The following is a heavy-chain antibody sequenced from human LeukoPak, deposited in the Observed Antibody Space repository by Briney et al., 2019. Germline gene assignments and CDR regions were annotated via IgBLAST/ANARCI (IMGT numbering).Heavy chain of an antibody. CDR3: ARVFHSATAIPVSAP. Sequence: GGSLRLSCAASGFTFNSYEMNWVRQAPRKGLEWISYINHNGDTIYYADSVKGRFTISRDNAENSLCLQMNSLRAEDTAVYYCARVFHSATAIPVSAPWGQGTLVTVSS. D-gene: IGHD2-21*02. CDR2: INHNGDTI. CDR1: GFTFNSYE. J-gene: IGHJ5*02. V-gene: IGHV3-48*03.